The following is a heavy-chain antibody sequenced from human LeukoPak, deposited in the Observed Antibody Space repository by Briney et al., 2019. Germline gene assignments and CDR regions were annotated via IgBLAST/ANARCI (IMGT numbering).Heavy chain of an antibody. CDR1: GFSFSSYT. D-gene: IGHD3-16*01. CDR3: AAQGGFDY. CDR2: ISSSGSDK. J-gene: IGHJ4*02. V-gene: IGHV3-21*06. Sequence: KAGGSLRLSCAASGFSFSSYTMNWVRQAPGKGLEWVSSISSSGSDKYYADSVKGRFTISRDNAKNSLYLQMNSLRVEDTAVYYCAAQGGFDYWGRGTPVTVSS.